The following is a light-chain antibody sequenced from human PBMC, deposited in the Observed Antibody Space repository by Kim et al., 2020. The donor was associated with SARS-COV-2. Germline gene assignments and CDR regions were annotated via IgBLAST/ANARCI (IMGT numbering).Light chain of an antibody. CDR3: QAWDSSTVV. CDR2: QDS. V-gene: IGLV3-1*01. Sequence: SMSPGQPASITCSGDKLGDKYACWYRQQPGQSPVLVIYQDSKRPSGIPERFSGSNSGNTATLTISGTQAMDEADYYCQAWDSSTVVFGGGTQLTVL. CDR1: KLGDKY. J-gene: IGLJ2*01.